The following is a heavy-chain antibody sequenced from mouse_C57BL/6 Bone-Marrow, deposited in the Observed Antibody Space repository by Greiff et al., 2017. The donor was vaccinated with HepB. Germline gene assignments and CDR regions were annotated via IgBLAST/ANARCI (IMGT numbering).Heavy chain of an antibody. V-gene: IGHV1-82*01. CDR2: IYPGDGDT. CDR3: ARWPTTVVDWYFDV. CDR1: GYAFSSSW. D-gene: IGHD1-1*01. J-gene: IGHJ1*01. Sequence: QVQLKQSGPELVKPGASVKISCKASGYAFSSSWMNWVKQRPGKGLEWIGRIYPGDGDTNYNGKFKGKATLTADKSSSTAYMQLSSLTSEDSAVYFYARWPTTVVDWYFDVWGAGTTVTVSS.